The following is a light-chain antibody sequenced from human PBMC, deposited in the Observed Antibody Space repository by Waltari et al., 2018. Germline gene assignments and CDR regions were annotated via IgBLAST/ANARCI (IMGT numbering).Light chain of an antibody. CDR2: KIS. CDR1: QSLVHSDGNTY. CDR3: MQAAHWPKT. J-gene: IGKJ1*01. V-gene: IGKV2-30*02. Sequence: DVVMTPSPPALSVVVGQTAFFVCRSSQSLVHSDGNTYLNWFHQRQGQSPRRLIYKISNRDYGVPDRFSGSGSGTDFTLKITRVEAEDVGVYYCMQAAHWPKTFGQGTKVEIK.